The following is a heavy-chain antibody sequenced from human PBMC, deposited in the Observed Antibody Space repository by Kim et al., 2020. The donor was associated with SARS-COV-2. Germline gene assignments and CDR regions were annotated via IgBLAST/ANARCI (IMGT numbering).Heavy chain of an antibody. Sequence: SGPTLVNPTQTLTLTCTFSGFSLSTSGVGVGWIRQPPGKALEWLALIYWDDDKRYSPSLKSRLTITKDTSKNQVVLTMTNMDPVDTATYYCAHAYTGSAVDISSWYFSPFDYWGQGTLVTVSS. CDR2: IYWDDDK. J-gene: IGHJ4*02. D-gene: IGHD6-13*01. CDR1: GFSLSTSGVG. V-gene: IGHV2-5*02. CDR3: AHAYTGSAVDISSWYFSPFDY.